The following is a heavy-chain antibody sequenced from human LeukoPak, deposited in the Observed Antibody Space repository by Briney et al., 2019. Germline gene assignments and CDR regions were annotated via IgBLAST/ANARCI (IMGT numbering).Heavy chain of an antibody. CDR1: GGSISSGSYY. CDR3: ARGFPGGYSYGSDWFDP. CDR2: IYTSGST. J-gene: IGHJ5*02. V-gene: IGHV4-61*02. D-gene: IGHD5-18*01. Sequence: PSETLSLTCTVSGGSISSGSYYWSWIRQPAGKGLEWIGRIYTSGSTNYNPSLKSRVTISVDTSKNQFSLKLSSVTAADTAVYYCARGFPGGYSYGSDWFDPWGQGTLRTVSS.